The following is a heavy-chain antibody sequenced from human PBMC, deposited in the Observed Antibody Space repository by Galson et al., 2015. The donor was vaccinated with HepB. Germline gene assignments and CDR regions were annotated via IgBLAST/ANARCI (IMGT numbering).Heavy chain of an antibody. J-gene: IGHJ6*02. CDR2: IKSKTDGRTT. CDR1: GFTFSNAW. Sequence: SLRLSCAASGFTFSNAWMNWVRQAPGKGLEWVGRIKSKTDGRTTDYAAPVKGRFTISRDDAKNTLYLQMNSLKTEDTAVYYCTTDLPSTLWFGELNNYYYYYGMDVWGQGTTVTVSS. CDR3: TTDLPSTLWFGELNNYYYYYGMDV. D-gene: IGHD3-10*01. V-gene: IGHV3-15*07.